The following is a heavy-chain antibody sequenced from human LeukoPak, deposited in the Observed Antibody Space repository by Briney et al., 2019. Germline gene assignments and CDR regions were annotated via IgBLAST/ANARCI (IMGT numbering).Heavy chain of an antibody. CDR3: TAKAVGYSGFDRP. J-gene: IGHJ4*02. CDR2: VESKSDGGKT. CDR1: GFIFKNSW. Sequence: GGSLRLSCAASGFIFKNSWMSWVRQAPGKGLEWVGVVESKSDGGKTYYAAPVKGRFTISRDDSKNSLYLEMNTLKTEDTAVYYCTAKAVGYSGFDRPWGQGTLVIVSS. D-gene: IGHD5-12*01. V-gene: IGHV3-15*04.